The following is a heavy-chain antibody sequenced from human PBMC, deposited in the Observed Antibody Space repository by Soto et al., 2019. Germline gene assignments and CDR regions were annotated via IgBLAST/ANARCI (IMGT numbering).Heavy chain of an antibody. CDR3: AKDSAVAGTWEAYYCDGMDV. Sequence: EVQLLESGGGLVQPGGSLRLSCAASGFTFSSYAMSWVRQAPGKGLEWVSAISGSGGSTYYADSVKGRFTISRDNSKNTLYLQMNSLRAEDTAVYYCAKDSAVAGTWEAYYCDGMDVWGQGTTVTVSS. V-gene: IGHV3-23*01. D-gene: IGHD6-19*01. J-gene: IGHJ6*02. CDR1: GFTFSSYA. CDR2: ISGSGGST.